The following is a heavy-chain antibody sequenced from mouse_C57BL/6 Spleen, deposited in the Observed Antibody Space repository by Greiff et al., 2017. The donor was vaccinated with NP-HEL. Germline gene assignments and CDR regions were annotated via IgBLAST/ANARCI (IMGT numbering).Heavy chain of an antibody. CDR1: GYTFTDYY. CDR3: ARGGTIVGGYCYFDV. CDR2: INPNNGGT. Sequence: VQLKESGPELVKPGASVKISCKASGYTFTDYYMNWVKQSHGKSLEWIGDINPNNGGTRYNQKFKGKATLTVDKSSSTAYMELRSLTSEDSAVYFCARGGTIVGGYCYFDVWGTGTTVTVST. D-gene: IGHD1-1*01. J-gene: IGHJ1*03. V-gene: IGHV1-26*01.